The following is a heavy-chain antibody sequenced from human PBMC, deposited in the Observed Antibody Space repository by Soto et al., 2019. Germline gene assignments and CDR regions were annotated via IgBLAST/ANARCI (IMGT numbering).Heavy chain of an antibody. Sequence: SENLSITCRVSGDAISNYYWSWIRQTPGRGLEWIGCVHESGSTDYNPSLRGRVIISLHTSKSQFSLSLRSATAADTATYYCALGTRALLTALFAYWGQRIPVTGSS. V-gene: IGHV4-59*03. CDR2: VHESGST. CDR3: ALGTRALLTALFAY. J-gene: IGHJ4*02. CDR1: GDAISNYY. D-gene: IGHD2-15*01.